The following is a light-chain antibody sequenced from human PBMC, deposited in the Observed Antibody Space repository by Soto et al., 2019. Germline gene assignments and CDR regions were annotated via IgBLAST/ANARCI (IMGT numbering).Light chain of an antibody. V-gene: IGKV3-15*01. CDR2: GAS. CDR3: QQYSNWPPWT. J-gene: IGKJ1*01. CDR1: QSVSSN. Sequence: IVMTQSPATLSVSPGERATLSCRASQSVSSNLAWYQQKPDQAPRLLIYGASTRATGIPARFSGSGSGTEFTLPISSLQSEDFAVYYCQQYSNWPPWTFGQGTKVDI.